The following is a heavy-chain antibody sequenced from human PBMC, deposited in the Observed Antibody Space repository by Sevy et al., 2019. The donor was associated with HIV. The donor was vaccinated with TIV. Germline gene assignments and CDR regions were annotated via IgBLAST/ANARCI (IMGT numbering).Heavy chain of an antibody. CDR2: IRSKAYGGTT. D-gene: IGHD6-13*01. J-gene: IGHJ6*02. Sequence: GGSLRLSCTASGFTFGDYAMSWFRQAPGKGLEWVGFIRSKAYGGTTEYAASVKGRFTISRDDSKSIAYLQMNSLKTEDTAVYYCTADSSSWYYYGMDVWGQGTTVTVSS. CDR1: GFTFGDYA. V-gene: IGHV3-49*03. CDR3: TADSSSWYYYGMDV.